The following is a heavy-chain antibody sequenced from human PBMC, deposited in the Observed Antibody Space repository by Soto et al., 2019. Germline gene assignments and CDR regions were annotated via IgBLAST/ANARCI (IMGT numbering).Heavy chain of an antibody. V-gene: IGHV4-34*01. D-gene: IGHD3-3*01. CDR3: ARVEAFYDFGSVYRPYTWFDP. Sequence: SETLSLTCAVYGGSFGGYYWSWIRQPPGKGLEWIGEINHSGSTNYNPSLKSRVTISVDTSKNQFSLKLSSVTAADTAVYYCARVEAFYDFGSVYRPYTWFDPWGKGTLVTVPS. J-gene: IGHJ5*02. CDR1: GGSFGGYY. CDR2: INHSGST.